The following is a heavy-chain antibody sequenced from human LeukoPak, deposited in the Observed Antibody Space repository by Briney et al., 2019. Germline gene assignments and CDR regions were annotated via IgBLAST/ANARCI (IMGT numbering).Heavy chain of an antibody. D-gene: IGHD6-19*01. CDR3: AKAFSRGWSPFVY. CDR1: GFTINTFT. CDR2: IRGAEGGT. J-gene: IGHJ4*02. Sequence: GGSLRLSCAASGFTINTFTMNWVRQAPGKGLEWVSTIRGAEGGTYYADSVKGRFTISRDNFENTLYLQMNYLREEDTALYYCAKAFSRGWSPFVYWGQGALVTVSS. V-gene: IGHV3-23*01.